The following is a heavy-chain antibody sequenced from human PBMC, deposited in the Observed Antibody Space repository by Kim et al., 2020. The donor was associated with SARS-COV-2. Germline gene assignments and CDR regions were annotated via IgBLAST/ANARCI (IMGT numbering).Heavy chain of an antibody. CDR3: TTEEGNYREFDY. D-gene: IGHD3-10*01. CDR2: ISKNGINK. Sequence: GGSLRLSCAAFGFTFSSNGIHWVRQAPGKGLEWVAFISKNGINKHYADSGKGRFTISRDNSKNTLYLQMNSLRPDDTAVYYCTTEEGNYREFDYWGQGTL. V-gene: IGHV3-30*03. J-gene: IGHJ4*02. CDR1: GFTFSSNG.